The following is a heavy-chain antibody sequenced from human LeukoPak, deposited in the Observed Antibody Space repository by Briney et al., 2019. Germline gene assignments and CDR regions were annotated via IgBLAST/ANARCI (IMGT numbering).Heavy chain of an antibody. CDR3: ARGPDIVVVPAAIDSGWFDP. CDR1: GFTFSSYS. Sequence: GSLRLSCAASGFTFSSYSMNWVRQAPGKGLEWVSSISSSSYIYYADSVKGRFTISRDNAKNSLYLQMNSLRAEDTAVYYCARGPDIVVVPAAIDSGWFDPWGQGTLVTVSS. CDR2: ISSSSYI. D-gene: IGHD2-2*01. V-gene: IGHV3-21*01. J-gene: IGHJ5*02.